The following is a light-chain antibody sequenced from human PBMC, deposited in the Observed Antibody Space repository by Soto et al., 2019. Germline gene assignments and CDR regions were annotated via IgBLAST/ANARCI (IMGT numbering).Light chain of an antibody. J-gene: IGLJ2*01. CDR3: QTWGTGIQV. CDR1: SGHSSYA. Sequence: QPVLTQSPSASASLGASVKLTCTLSSGHSSYAIAWHQQQPEKGPRYLMKLNSDGSHSKGDGIPDRFSGSSSGAERYLTISSRQSEDEADYYCQTWGTGIQVFGGGTQLTV. CDR2: LNSDGSH. V-gene: IGLV4-69*01.